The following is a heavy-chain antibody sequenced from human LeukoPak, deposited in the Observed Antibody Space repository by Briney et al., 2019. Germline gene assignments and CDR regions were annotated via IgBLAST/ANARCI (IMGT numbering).Heavy chain of an antibody. Sequence: PGGSLRLSCAASGFTFSSYSMNWVRQAPGKGLEWVSSMSVSSGLIYYADSAKGRFTISRDNAKSSLYLQMNRLRVEDTAVYYCAREFAGSASGAGYWGQGTLVTVSS. V-gene: IGHV3-21*01. CDR1: GFTFSSYS. D-gene: IGHD1-26*01. J-gene: IGHJ4*02. CDR3: AREFAGSASGAGY. CDR2: MSVSSGLI.